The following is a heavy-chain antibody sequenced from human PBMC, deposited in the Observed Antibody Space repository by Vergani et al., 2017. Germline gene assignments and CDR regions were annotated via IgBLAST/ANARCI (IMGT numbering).Heavy chain of an antibody. V-gene: IGHV3-21*01. CDR3: ARDLLAVADYSMDV. D-gene: IGHD6-19*01. CDR1: GFTFSSYS. J-gene: IGHJ6*02. CDR2: ISSSSSYI. Sequence: EVQLVESGGGLVKPGGSLRLSCAASGFTFSSYSMNWVRQAPGKGLEWVSSISSSSSYIYYADSVKGRFTISRDNAKNSLYLQMNSLRAEDTAVYYCARDLLAVADYSMDVWGQGTTVTVSS.